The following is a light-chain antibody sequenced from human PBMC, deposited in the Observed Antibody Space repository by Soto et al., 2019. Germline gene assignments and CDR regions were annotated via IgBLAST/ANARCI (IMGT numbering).Light chain of an antibody. V-gene: IGKV3-20*01. CDR2: GAS. Sequence: EIVLTQSPGTLSLSPGERATLSCRASQSVSSSYLAWYQQKPGQALRLLIYGASSRATGIPDRFSGSGSGTDFTLTISRLEPEDFAVYYCQQYGSSPPRTFGQGTKLEIK. J-gene: IGKJ2*01. CDR3: QQYGSSPPRT. CDR1: QSVSSSY.